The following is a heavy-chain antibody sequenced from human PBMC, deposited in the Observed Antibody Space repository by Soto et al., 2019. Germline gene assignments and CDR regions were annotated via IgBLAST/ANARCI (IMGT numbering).Heavy chain of an antibody. D-gene: IGHD4-17*01. CDR3: ASRMGPDNDYGDYRLWYFDL. Sequence: QVQLVESGGGVVQPGRSLRLSCAASGFTFSSYGMHWVRQAPGNGLEWVAVISYDGSNKYYADSVKGRFTISRDNSKNTLYLQMNSLRAEDTAVYYCASRMGPDNDYGDYRLWYFDLWGRGTLVTVSS. V-gene: IGHV3-30*03. J-gene: IGHJ2*01. CDR1: GFTFSSYG. CDR2: ISYDGSNK.